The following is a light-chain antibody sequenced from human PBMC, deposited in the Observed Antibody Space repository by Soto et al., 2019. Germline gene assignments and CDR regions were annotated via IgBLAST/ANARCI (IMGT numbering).Light chain of an antibody. Sequence: DIVMTQSPDSLAVSLGERATINCKSSQSVLSSSNNKNYLTWYQQKPGQPPKLLIYWASNREPGVPDRFSGSGSGTDFTLTISSRQAEDVSVYYCQQYYSAPLTLGGGTKVELK. CDR1: QSVLSSSNNKNY. CDR2: WAS. J-gene: IGKJ4*01. CDR3: QQYYSAPLT. V-gene: IGKV4-1*01.